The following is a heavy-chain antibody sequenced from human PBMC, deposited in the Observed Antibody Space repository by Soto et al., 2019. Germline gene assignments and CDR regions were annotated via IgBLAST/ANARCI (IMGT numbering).Heavy chain of an antibody. D-gene: IGHD4-4*01. CDR1: GGTFSSSA. CDR3: ARETTVTSWFDP. Sequence: ASVKVSCKASGGTFSSSAVQWVQQARGQRLEWIGWIGACNGNTNYAQKLQGRVTMTTDTSTSTAYMELRSLRSDDTAVYYCARETTVTSWFDPWGQGTLVTVSS. V-gene: IGHV1-18*01. CDR2: IGACNGNT. J-gene: IGHJ5*02.